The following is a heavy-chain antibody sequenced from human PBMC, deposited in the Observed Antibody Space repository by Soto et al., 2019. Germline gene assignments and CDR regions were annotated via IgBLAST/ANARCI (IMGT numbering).Heavy chain of an antibody. CDR2: IVVSSGNT. CDR3: ARERGYGDYVDYYYYYMDV. V-gene: IGHV1-58*01. D-gene: IGHD4-17*01. J-gene: IGHJ6*03. CDR1: GFTFTSSA. Sequence: SVKVSCKASGFTFTSSAVQWVRQARGQRLEWIGWIVVSSGNTNYAQKFQERVTITRDMSTSTAYMELRSLRSDDTAVYYCARERGYGDYVDYYYYYMDVWGKGTTVTVSS.